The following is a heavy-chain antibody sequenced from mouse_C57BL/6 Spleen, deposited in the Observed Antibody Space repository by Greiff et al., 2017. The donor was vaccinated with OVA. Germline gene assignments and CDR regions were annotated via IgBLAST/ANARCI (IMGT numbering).Heavy chain of an antibody. V-gene: IGHV10-1*01. CDR1: GFSFNTYA. CDR2: IRSKSNNYAT. J-gene: IGHJ4*01. D-gene: IGHD2-3*01. Sequence: EVQLVESGGGLVQPKGSLKLSCAASGFSFNTYAMNWVRQAPGQGLEWVARIRSKSNNYATYYDDSVKDRFTISRDDSESMLYLQMNNLKTEDAAMYYCVRLRWYYAMDYWGQGTSVTVSS. CDR3: VRLRWYYAMDY.